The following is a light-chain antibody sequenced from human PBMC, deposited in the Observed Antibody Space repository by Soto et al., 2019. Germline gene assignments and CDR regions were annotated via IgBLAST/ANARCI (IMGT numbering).Light chain of an antibody. J-gene: IGKJ5*01. CDR1: QSVSGN. CDR2: GAS. CDR3: KQYNNWLIT. V-gene: IGKV3-15*01. Sequence: EMVMTQSPATLSVSPGERATLSCRASQSVSGNLAWYQQKPGQAPRLLIYGASTRATGIPARFSGSGSGTEFTLTISSLQSEDFAVYYCKQYNNWLITFGQGTRLEIK.